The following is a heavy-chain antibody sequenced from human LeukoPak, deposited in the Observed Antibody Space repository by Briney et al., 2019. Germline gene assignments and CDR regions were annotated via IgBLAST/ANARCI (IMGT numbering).Heavy chain of an antibody. Sequence: GGSLRLSCAASGFTFSSYSMNWVRQAPGKGLEWVSSISSSSSYIYYADSVKGRFTISRDNAKNSLYLQMNSLRAEDTAVYYCARSIWFGELLFGAYYYYGMDVWGQGTTVTVSS. CDR1: GFTFSSYS. V-gene: IGHV3-21*01. CDR3: ARSIWFGELLFGAYYYYGMDV. J-gene: IGHJ6*02. D-gene: IGHD3-10*01. CDR2: ISSSSSYI.